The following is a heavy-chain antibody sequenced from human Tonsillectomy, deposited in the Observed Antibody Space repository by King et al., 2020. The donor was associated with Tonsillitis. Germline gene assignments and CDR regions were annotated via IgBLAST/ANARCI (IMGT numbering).Heavy chain of an antibody. Sequence: VQLVESGTEVKKPGASVKVSCKASGYTFTDYYMHWVRQAPGQGLEWMGWINPNSGATNYAQKFQGGVTMTRDTSISTAYMELSSLRSDDTAVYYCARRSASGYHRYFDLWGRGTLVIVSS. CDR3: ARRSASGYHRYFDL. CDR1: GYTFTDYY. V-gene: IGHV1-2*02. D-gene: IGHD3-3*01. CDR2: INPNSGAT. J-gene: IGHJ2*01.